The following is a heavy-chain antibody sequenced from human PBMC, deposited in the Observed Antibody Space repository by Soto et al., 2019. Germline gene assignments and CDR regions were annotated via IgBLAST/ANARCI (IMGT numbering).Heavy chain of an antibody. J-gene: IGHJ4*02. V-gene: IGHV3-21*01. D-gene: IGHD5-12*01. CDR2: ITSESSYI. Sequence: GGSLRLSCAASGFSFSSYGMIWVRQAPGKGLEWVSSITSESSYIYYVDSVRGRFTITRDNAKSSLHLQMTSLRAEDTAVYYCARVDGYTYPNDYWGQGTLVTVSS. CDR1: GFSFSSYG. CDR3: ARVDGYTYPNDY.